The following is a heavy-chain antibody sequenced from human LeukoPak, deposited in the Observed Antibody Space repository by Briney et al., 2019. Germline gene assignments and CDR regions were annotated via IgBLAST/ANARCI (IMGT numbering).Heavy chain of an antibody. CDR1: GFTFSSYA. Sequence: GGSLRLSCAASGFTFSSYAMTWVRQAPGKGLEWVSTIGGSGGDTHYVDSVKGRITISRDNSKNTLYLEMNSLRAEDTAIYYCAKYIAVPAFDYWGQGTLVTVSS. D-gene: IGHD6-19*01. V-gene: IGHV3-23*01. CDR2: IGGSGGDT. CDR3: AKYIAVPAFDY. J-gene: IGHJ4*02.